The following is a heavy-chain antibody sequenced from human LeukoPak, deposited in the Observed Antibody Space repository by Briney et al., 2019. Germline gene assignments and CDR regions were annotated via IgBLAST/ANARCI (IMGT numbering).Heavy chain of an antibody. CDR3: ARDLRFVVVVAATSAFDI. CDR2: INPNSGGT. Sequence: ASVKVSCKASGYTFTGYYMHWVRQAPGQGLEWMGWINPNSGGTNYAQKFQGRVTMTRDTSISTAYMELSRLRSDDTAVYYCARDLRFVVVVAATSAFDIWGQGTMFTVSS. CDR1: GYTFTGYY. V-gene: IGHV1-2*02. J-gene: IGHJ3*02. D-gene: IGHD2-15*01.